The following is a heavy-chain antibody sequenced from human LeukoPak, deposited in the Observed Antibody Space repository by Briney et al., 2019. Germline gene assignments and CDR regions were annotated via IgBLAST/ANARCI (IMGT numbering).Heavy chain of an antibody. D-gene: IGHD1-1*01. V-gene: IGHV1-69*01. CDR2: IIPIFGTA. CDR1: GGTFSSYA. J-gene: IGHJ4*02. Sequence: GSSVKVSCKASGGTFSSYAISWVRQAPGQGLEWMGGIIPIFGTANYAQKFQGRVTITADESTSTAYMELSSLRSEDTAVYYCARVWLQLEGPYFDYWGQGTLVTVSS. CDR3: ARVWLQLEGPYFDY.